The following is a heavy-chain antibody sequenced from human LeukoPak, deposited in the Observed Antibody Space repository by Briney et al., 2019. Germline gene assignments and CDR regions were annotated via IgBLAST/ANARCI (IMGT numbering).Heavy chain of an antibody. J-gene: IGHJ5*02. CDR3: ARVIHYYDQNWFDP. V-gene: IGHV1-18*01. CDR1: GYTFTSYG. D-gene: IGHD3-22*01. CDR2: ISAYNGNT. Sequence: ASVKVSCKASGYTFTSYGISWVRQAPGQGLEWMGWISAYNGNTNYAQKLQGRVTMTTDTSTSTAYMELRSLRSDDTAVYYCARVIHYYDQNWFDPWGQGTLVTVSS.